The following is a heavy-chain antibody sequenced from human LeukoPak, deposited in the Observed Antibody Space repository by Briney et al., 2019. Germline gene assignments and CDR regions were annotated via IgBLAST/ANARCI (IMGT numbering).Heavy chain of an antibody. CDR1: GFTFSSSA. J-gene: IGHJ4*02. Sequence: GGSLRLSCAASGFTFSSSAMSWVRQVPGKGLEWVSAISGSGGSTYYADSVKGRFTISRDNSKNTLYLQMNSLRAEDTAVFYCARPLSSSWYVFDYWGQGTLVTVSS. D-gene: IGHD6-13*01. V-gene: IGHV3-23*01. CDR3: ARPLSSSWYVFDY. CDR2: ISGSGGST.